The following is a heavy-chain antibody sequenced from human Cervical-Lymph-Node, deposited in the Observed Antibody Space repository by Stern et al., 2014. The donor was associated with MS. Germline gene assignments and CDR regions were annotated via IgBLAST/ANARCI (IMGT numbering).Heavy chain of an antibody. CDR2: IGWDGDK. CDR1: GFSLTTSAMS. D-gene: IGHD3-10*01. Sequence: ESGPALVKPTQTLTLTCTFSGFSLTTSAMSLSWIRQPPGKALEWLVRIGWDGDKYYSTSLRTRLTISKDTSSNQVVLILTDMDPVDTATYYCARMTGRGDYYYYSGLDVWGQGTTVTVSS. CDR3: ARMTGRGDYYYYSGLDV. J-gene: IGHJ6*02. V-gene: IGHV2-70*11.